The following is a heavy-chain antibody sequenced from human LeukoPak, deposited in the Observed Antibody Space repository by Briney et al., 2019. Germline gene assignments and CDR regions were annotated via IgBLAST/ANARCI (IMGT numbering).Heavy chain of an antibody. CDR3: ARARYYDFWSGYYPYFDY. CDR1: GGSISSGGYY. CDR2: IYYSGST. V-gene: IGHV4-31*03. D-gene: IGHD3-3*01. J-gene: IGHJ4*02. Sequence: SETLSLTCTVSGGSISSGGYYWSWIRQHPGKGLEWIGYIYYSGSTYYNPSLKSRVTISVDTSKNQFSLKLSSVTAADTAVYYCARARYYDFWSGYYPYFDYWGQGTLVTVSS.